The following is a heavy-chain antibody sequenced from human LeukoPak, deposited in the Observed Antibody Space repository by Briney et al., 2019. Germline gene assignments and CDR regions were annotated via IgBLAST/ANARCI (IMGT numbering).Heavy chain of an antibody. CDR2: INPDGSQT. Sequence: GESLRLSCAASGFTFSSYWMNWVRQAPGKGLEWVALINPDGSQTNYVDSVKGRLTISRDNAENSLYLQMNSLRAEDTAVYYCARDLGYGALDPWGQGTLVTVSS. V-gene: IGHV3-7*01. D-gene: IGHD4-17*01. CDR3: ARDLGYGALDP. CDR1: GFTFSSYW. J-gene: IGHJ5*02.